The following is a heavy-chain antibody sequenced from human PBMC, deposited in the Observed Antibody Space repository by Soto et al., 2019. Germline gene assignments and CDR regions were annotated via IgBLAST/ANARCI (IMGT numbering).Heavy chain of an antibody. J-gene: IGHJ5*02. V-gene: IGHV4-59*01. CDR3: ARVGRSNWFDP. CDR2: IYYSGST. Sequence: PSETLSLTCTVSGGSISSYYWSWVRQPPGKGLEWIGYIYYSGSTNYNPSLKSRVTISVDTSKNQFSLKLSSATAADTAVYYCARVGRSNWFDPWGQGTLVTVS. CDR1: GGSISSYY.